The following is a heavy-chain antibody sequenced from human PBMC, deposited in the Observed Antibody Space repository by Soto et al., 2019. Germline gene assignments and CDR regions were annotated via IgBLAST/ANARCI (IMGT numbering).Heavy chain of an antibody. Sequence: GASVKVSCKASGGTFSSYTISWVRQAPGQGLEWMGRIIPILGIANYAQKFQGRVTITADKSTSTAYMELSSLRSEDTAVYYCARDREYYGSGSYSDTPPDYWGQGTLVTVSS. V-gene: IGHV1-69*04. D-gene: IGHD3-10*01. J-gene: IGHJ4*02. CDR2: IIPILGIA. CDR3: ARDREYYGSGSYSDTPPDY. CDR1: GGTFSSYT.